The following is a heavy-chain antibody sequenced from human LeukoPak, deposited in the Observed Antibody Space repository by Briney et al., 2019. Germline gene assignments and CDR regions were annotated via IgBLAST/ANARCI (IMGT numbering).Heavy chain of an antibody. Sequence: SETLSLTGTVSGGSISSGGYYWSWIRQHPGKGLEWIGYIYYSGSTYYNPSLKSRVTISVDTSKNQFSLKLSSVTAADTAVYYCARWGLRGKNHFDYWGQGTLVTVSS. V-gene: IGHV4-31*03. CDR1: GGSISSGGYY. CDR3: ARWGLRGKNHFDY. J-gene: IGHJ4*02. CDR2: IYYSGST. D-gene: IGHD3-16*01.